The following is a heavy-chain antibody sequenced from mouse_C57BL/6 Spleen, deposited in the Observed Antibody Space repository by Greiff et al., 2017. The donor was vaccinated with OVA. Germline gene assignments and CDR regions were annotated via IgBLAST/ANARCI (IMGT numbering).Heavy chain of an antibody. CDR1: GYTFTDYY. Sequence: QVQLKQSGAELVRPGASVKLSCKASGYTFTDYYINWVKQRPGQGLEWISRIYPGSGNTYSNEKFKGKATLTAENSSSTSYTQLSSLTSEDAAVYVCARGGKGYFDVWGTGTTVTVSS. D-gene: IGHD1-3*01. V-gene: IGHV1-76*01. J-gene: IGHJ1*03. CDR2: IYPGSGNT. CDR3: ARGGKGYFDV.